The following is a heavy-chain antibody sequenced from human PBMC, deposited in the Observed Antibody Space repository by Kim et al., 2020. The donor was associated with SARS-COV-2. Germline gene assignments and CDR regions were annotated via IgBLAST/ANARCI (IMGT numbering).Heavy chain of an antibody. D-gene: IGHD2-2*01. CDR3: ARGQLLFGV. CDR2: GRP. V-gene: IGHV4-59*09. Sequence: GRPNYHPSLTRRITISVDTSTNQLALTLSSLTAADTAVYFCARGQLLFGVWGQGTLVTVSS. J-gene: IGHJ4*02.